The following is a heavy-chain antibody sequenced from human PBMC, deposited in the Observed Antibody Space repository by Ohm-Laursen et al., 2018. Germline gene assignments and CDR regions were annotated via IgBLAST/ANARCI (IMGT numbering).Heavy chain of an antibody. D-gene: IGHD3-22*01. V-gene: IGHV4-28*02. Sequence: PSQTLSLTCAVSGYSITSGNWWGWIRQAPGKGLEWVGNINYSGSTYYNPSLKSRVTMSVDTSQNQFSLKLSSVTAMDTAVYYCARCESSGYFYLIDYWGQGTLVTVSS. CDR3: ARCESSGYFYLIDY. CDR2: INYSGST. J-gene: IGHJ4*02. CDR1: GYSITSGNW.